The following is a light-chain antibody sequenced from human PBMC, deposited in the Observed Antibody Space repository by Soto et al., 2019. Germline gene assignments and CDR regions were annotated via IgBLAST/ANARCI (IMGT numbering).Light chain of an antibody. J-gene: IGKJ2*01. CDR3: QQYGSSPPMYT. CDR2: GAS. Sequence: EIVLTQSPGTLSLSPGERATLSCRASQSVSSSYLAWYQHKPGQAPRLLIYGASSRATGIPDRFSGSGSGTDFPLTISRLEPEDFAVYYCQQYGSSPPMYTFGQGTKLEIK. CDR1: QSVSSSY. V-gene: IGKV3-20*01.